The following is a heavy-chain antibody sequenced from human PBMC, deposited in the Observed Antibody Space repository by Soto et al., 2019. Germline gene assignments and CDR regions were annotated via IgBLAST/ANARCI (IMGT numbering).Heavy chain of an antibody. Sequence: QVQLVESGGGVVQPGRSLRLSCAASGFTFSSYAMHWVRQAPGKGLEWVAVISYDGSNKYYADSVKGRFTISRDNSKNTLYRQMNSLRGEAAAVYYCARDGGDIVVVVAPKADYYYYGMDVWGQGTTVTVSS. V-gene: IGHV3-30-3*01. CDR2: ISYDGSNK. J-gene: IGHJ6*02. CDR3: ARDGGDIVVVVAPKADYYYYGMDV. D-gene: IGHD2-15*01. CDR1: GFTFSSYA.